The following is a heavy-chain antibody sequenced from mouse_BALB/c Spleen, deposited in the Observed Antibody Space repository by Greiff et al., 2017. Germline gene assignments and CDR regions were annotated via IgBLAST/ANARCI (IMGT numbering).Heavy chain of an antibody. V-gene: IGHV2-6-7*01. J-gene: IGHJ4*01. CDR3: ASHDYRYDEGYAMDY. CDR2: IWGDGST. D-gene: IGHD2-14*01. Sequence: VQLQQSGPGLVAPSQSLSITCTVSGFSLTGYGVNWVRQPPGKGLEWLGMIWGDGSTDYNSALKSRLSISKDNSKSQVFLKMNSLQTDDTARYYCASHDYRYDEGYAMDYWGQGTSVTVSS. CDR1: GFSLTGYG.